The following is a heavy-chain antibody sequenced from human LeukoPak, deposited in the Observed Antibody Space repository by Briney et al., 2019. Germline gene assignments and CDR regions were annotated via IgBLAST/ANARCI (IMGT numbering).Heavy chain of an antibody. CDR1: GGSISSYY. V-gene: IGHV4-38-2*02. CDR2: IYHSGST. Sequence: SETLSLTCTVSGGSISSYYWGWIRQPPGKGLEWIGSIYHSGSTYYNPSLKSRVTISVDTSKNQFSLKLSSVTAADTAVYYCARDGWGITMIVGAPRSPDDAFDIWGQGTMVTVSS. CDR3: ARDGWGITMIVGAPRSPDDAFDI. D-gene: IGHD3-22*01. J-gene: IGHJ3*02.